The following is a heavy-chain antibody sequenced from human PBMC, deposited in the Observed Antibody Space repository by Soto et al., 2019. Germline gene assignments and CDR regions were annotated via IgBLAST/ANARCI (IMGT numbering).Heavy chain of an antibody. CDR2: IGPYNGNT. V-gene: IGHV1-18*01. J-gene: IGHJ4*02. D-gene: IGHD6-19*01. CDR1: GYNFRNYG. CDR3: ARDSLPLAVAAPDN. Sequence: ASVKVSCKSSGYNFRNYGITWVRQAPGQGLEWMGWIGPYNGNTNYAQKFQGRVTMTTDTSTSTAYMELRSLRSDDTAVYYCARDSLPLAVAAPDNWGQGTLVTAPQ.